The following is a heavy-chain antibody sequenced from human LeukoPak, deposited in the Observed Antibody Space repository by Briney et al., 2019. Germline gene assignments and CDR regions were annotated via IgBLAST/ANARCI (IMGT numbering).Heavy chain of an antibody. CDR3: ARDMNTVTTCYLQH. CDR2: ISSSSSYI. J-gene: IGHJ1*01. D-gene: IGHD4-17*01. CDR1: GFTFSSYS. Sequence: KPGGSLRLSCAASGFTFSSYSMNWVRQAPGKGLEWVSSISSSSSYIYYADSVKGRFTISRDNAKNSLYLQMNSLRAEDTAVYYCARDMNTVTTCYLQHWGQGTLVTVSS. V-gene: IGHV3-21*01.